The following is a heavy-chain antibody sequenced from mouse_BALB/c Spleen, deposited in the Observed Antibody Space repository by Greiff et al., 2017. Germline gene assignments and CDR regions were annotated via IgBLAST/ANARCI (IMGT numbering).Heavy chain of an antibody. Sequence: VHVKQSGAELVKPGASVKLSCTASGFNIKDTYMHWVKQRPEQGLEWIGRIDPANGNTKYDPKFQGKATITADTSSNTAYLQLSSLTSEDTAVYYCAREGDGYDDYAMDYWGQGTSVTVSS. D-gene: IGHD2-2*01. CDR1: GFNIKDTY. CDR3: AREGDGYDDYAMDY. CDR2: IDPANGNT. J-gene: IGHJ4*01. V-gene: IGHV14-3*02.